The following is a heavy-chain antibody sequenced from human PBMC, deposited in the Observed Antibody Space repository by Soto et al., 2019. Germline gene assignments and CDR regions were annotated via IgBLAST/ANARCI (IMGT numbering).Heavy chain of an antibody. V-gene: IGHV3-11*01. CDR1: GFIFSDYY. Sequence: QVRLVESGGGLVKTGGSLRLACGASGFIFSDYYMSWVRQAPGKGLEWVAYISSSGNTIYYADSVKGRFTISRDNAKNSVFLQMNSLRAEDTALYFCAKMSSENYYDPVFSWGQGTLVTVSS. CDR3: AKMSSENYYDPVFS. J-gene: IGHJ4*02. D-gene: IGHD3-22*01. CDR2: ISSSGNTI.